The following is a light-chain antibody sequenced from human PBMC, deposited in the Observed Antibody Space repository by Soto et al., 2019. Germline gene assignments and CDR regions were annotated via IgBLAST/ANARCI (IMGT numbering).Light chain of an antibody. J-gene: IGKJ2*01. CDR2: AAS. Sequence: DIQMTQSPSSLSASVGDRVTITCRASQSISSYLNWYQQKPGKAPKLLISAASSLQSGVPSRFSGSGSGTDFTLTISSLQPEDFATYYCQQSYSRPYTFGQGTKLEI. CDR1: QSISSY. V-gene: IGKV1-39*01. CDR3: QQSYSRPYT.